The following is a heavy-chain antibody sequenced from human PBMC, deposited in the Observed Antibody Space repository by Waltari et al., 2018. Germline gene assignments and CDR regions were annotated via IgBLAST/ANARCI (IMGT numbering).Heavy chain of an antibody. CDR1: GFTFSNAW. CDR3: TTDYEGSCHDY. V-gene: IGHV3-15*01. Sequence: EVQLVESGGGLVKPGGSLRLSCAASGFTFSNAWMSWVRQAPGKGLEWVGHIKSKTDGGTTDYAAPVKGRFTISRDDSKNTLYLQMNSLKTEDTAVYYCTTDYEGSCHDYWGQGTLVTVSS. J-gene: IGHJ4*02. CDR2: IKSKTDGGTT. D-gene: IGHD2-15*01.